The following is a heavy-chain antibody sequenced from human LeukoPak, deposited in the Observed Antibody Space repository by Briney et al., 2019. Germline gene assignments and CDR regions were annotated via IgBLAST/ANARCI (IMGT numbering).Heavy chain of an antibody. V-gene: IGHV4-4*02. CDR2: IYHSGST. CDR3: ARAHSTNDAFDI. CDR1: GGSISSSDW. Sequence: SETLSLTCAVSGGSISSSDWWSWVRQPPGKGLEWIGEIYHSGSTNYNPSLKSRVTISVDKSKNQLSLKLSSVTAADTAVYYCARAHSTNDAFDIWGQGTMVTVSS. J-gene: IGHJ3*02.